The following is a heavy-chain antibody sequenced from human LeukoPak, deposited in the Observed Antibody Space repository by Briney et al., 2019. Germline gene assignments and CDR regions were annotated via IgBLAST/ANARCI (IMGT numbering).Heavy chain of an antibody. CDR2: MNPNSGNT. J-gene: IGHJ3*02. CDR1: GYTFTSYD. Sequence: ASVKVSCKASGYTFTSYDINWVRQATGQGLEWMGWMNPNSGNTGYAQKFQGRVTMTRNTPISTAYMELSSLRSEDTAVYYCATKGWFGELPYAFDIWGQGTMVTVSS. V-gene: IGHV1-8*01. CDR3: ATKGWFGELPYAFDI. D-gene: IGHD3-10*01.